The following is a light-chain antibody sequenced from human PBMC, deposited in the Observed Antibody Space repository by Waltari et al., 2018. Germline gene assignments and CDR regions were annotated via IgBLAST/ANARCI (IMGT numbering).Light chain of an antibody. V-gene: IGKV3-11*01. Sequence: EIVLTQSPATLSLSAGERATLSCRASQIVGTNLAWYQKRPGQAPRLLIYDAFDRAAGVPARFSGSSSGVEFTLTISSLEPEDSGVYFCQQRYKWPHSFGGGTKVEIK. CDR2: DAF. CDR1: QIVGTN. J-gene: IGKJ4*01. CDR3: QQRYKWPHS.